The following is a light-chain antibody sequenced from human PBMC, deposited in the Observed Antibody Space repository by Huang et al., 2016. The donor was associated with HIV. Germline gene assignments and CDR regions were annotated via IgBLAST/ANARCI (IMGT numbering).Light chain of an antibody. CDR2: GAS. Sequence: EIVLTQSPGTLSLSPGERATISCRASQSVSSSYLAWYQQKPGQAPRLLFFGASSRATGSPDRFSGSGSGTDFTLTISRLEPEDFAVYYCQQYDSSPWTFGQGTKVEIK. V-gene: IGKV3-20*01. J-gene: IGKJ1*01. CDR1: QSVSSSY. CDR3: QQYDSSPWT.